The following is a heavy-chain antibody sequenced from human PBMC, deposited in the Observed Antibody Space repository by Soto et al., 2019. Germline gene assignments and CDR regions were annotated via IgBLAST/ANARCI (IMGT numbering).Heavy chain of an antibody. CDR1: GFTFSDYY. CDR3: ARDRYDSSGYYYFGGNVYYYGMDV. CDR2: ISSSGSTI. V-gene: IGHV3-11*01. D-gene: IGHD3-22*01. Sequence: GGSLRLCCAASGFTFSDYYMSWIRQAPGKGLEWVSYISSSGSTIYYADSVKGRFTISRDNAKNSLYLQMNSLRAEDTAVYYCARDRYDSSGYYYFGGNVYYYGMDVWGQGTTVTVSS. J-gene: IGHJ6*02.